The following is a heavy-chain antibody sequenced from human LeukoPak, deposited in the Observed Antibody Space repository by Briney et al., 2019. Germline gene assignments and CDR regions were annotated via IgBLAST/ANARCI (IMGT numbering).Heavy chain of an antibody. CDR3: ARDAFWSGSEDAFDI. J-gene: IGHJ3*02. Sequence: SVKVSCKASGGTFSSYAISWVRQAPGQGLEWMGGIIPIFGTANYAQKFQGRVTITTDESTSTAYMELSSLRSEDTAAYYCARDAFWSGSEDAFDIWGQGTMVTVSS. CDR1: GGTFSSYA. CDR2: IIPIFGTA. D-gene: IGHD3-3*01. V-gene: IGHV1-69*05.